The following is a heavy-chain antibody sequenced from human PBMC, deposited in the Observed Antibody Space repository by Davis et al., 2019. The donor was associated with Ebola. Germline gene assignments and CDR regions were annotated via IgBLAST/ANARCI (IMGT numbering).Heavy chain of an antibody. V-gene: IGHV1-8*02. CDR1: GYTFTGYY. CDR3: ARELLVTGYKCADY. J-gene: IGHJ4*02. CDR2: MNPNSGNT. Sequence: ASVKVSCKASGYTFTGYYMHWVRPAPGQGLEWMGWMNPNSGNTGYAQKFQGRVTMTRNTSISTAYMELSSLRSEDTAVYYCARELLVTGYKCADYWGQGTLVTVSS. D-gene: IGHD3-9*01.